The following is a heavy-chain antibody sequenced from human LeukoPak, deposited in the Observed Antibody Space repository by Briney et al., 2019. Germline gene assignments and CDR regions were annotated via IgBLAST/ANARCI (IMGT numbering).Heavy chain of an antibody. J-gene: IGHJ6*02. CDR3: ARAGIAAAGSAPGQYYYYGMDV. Sequence: PGGSLRLSCAASGFTFSSYEMSWVRQAPGKGLEWVSYISSSGSTIYYADSVKGRFTISRDNAKNSLYLQMNSLRAEDTAVYYCARAGIAAAGSAPGQYYYYGMDVWGQGTTVTVSS. D-gene: IGHD6-13*01. CDR1: GFTFSSYE. V-gene: IGHV3-48*03. CDR2: ISSSGSTI.